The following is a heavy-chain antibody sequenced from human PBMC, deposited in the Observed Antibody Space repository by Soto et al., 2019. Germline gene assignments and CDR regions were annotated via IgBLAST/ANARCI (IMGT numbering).Heavy chain of an antibody. CDR2: INSDGDTI. J-gene: IGHJ4*02. CDR1: GFTFGIYW. CDR3: ARESEDLTSNFDY. Sequence: EVQLVESGGGLVQPGGSLRLSCATSGFTFGIYWMHWVRQAPGKGLVWVSRINSDGDTITYADSVKGRFTISRDNARNTLYLQMNSLRVEDTAVYYCARESEDLTSNFDYWGQGTLVTVSS. V-gene: IGHV3-74*01.